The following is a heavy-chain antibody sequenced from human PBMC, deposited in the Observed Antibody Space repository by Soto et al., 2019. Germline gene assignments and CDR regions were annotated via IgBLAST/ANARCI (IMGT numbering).Heavy chain of an antibody. J-gene: IGHJ3*02. CDR3: AKVRLGLLLFRYDSSGWRAFDI. V-gene: IGHV1-46*01. D-gene: IGHD3-22*01. Sequence: GASVKVSCKASGYTFTSYYMHWVRQAPGQGLEWMGIINPSGGSTSYAQKFQGRVTMTRDTSTSTVYMELSSLRSEDTAVYYCAKVRLGLLLFRYDSSGWRAFDIWGQGTMVTVSS. CDR2: INPSGGST. CDR1: GYTFTSYY.